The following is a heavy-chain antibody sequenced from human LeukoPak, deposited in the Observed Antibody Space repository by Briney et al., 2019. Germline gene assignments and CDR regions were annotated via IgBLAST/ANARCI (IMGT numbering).Heavy chain of an antibody. J-gene: IGHJ4*02. Sequence: GGSLRLSSAASGFTFSSYAMHGVRQAPGKGLEWVAVISYDGSSKYYADSVKGRFTIPRDNSKNTLYLQMNSLRAEDTAVYYCAREYSSGWYLSLDYWGQGTLVTVSS. CDR3: AREYSSGWYLSLDY. V-gene: IGHV3-30-3*01. CDR2: ISYDGSSK. CDR1: GFTFSSYA. D-gene: IGHD6-19*01.